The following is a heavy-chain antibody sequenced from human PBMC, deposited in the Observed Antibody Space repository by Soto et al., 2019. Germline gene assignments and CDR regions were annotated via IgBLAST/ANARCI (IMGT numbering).Heavy chain of an antibody. CDR3: ARVVPGAEAWFGA. Sequence: QVQLVQAGGEVKRPGAAVKVSCKASRYTFSNYGITWVRHPPGQPLEWLGWISLYSDGTNYAQKFQGRGSMTTDTSTTTAYMELRSLGSDDAAVYYCARVVPGAEAWFGAWGQGTLVTVSS. V-gene: IGHV1-18*01. J-gene: IGHJ5*02. D-gene: IGHD2-2*01. CDR1: RYTFSNYG. CDR2: ISLYSDGT.